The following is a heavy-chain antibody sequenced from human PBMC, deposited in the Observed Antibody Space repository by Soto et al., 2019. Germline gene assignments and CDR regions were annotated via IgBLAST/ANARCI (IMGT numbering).Heavy chain of an antibody. V-gene: IGHV1-2*02. J-gene: IGHJ6*02. CDR2: INPNSGGT. CDR3: ASGGTYYDFWGGMTYYYYGMDV. D-gene: IGHD3-3*01. Sequence: ASVKVSCKXSGYTFTGYYMHWVRQAPGQGLEWMGWINPNSGGTNYAQKFQGRVTMTRDTSISTAYMELSRLRSDDTAVYYCASGGTYYDFWGGMTYYYYGMDVWGQGTTVTVSS. CDR1: GYTFTGYY.